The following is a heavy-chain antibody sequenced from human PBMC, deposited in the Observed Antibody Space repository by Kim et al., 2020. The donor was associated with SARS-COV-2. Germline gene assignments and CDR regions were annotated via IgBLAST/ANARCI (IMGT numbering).Heavy chain of an antibody. D-gene: IGHD3-22*01. CDR1: GFTFSSYA. J-gene: IGHJ4*02. CDR3: AKVGRGGYYPYYFDY. Sequence: GGSLRLSCAASGFTFSSYAMSWVRQAPGKGLEWVSAISGSGGSTYYADSVKGRFTISRDNSKNTLYLQMNSLRAEDTAVYYCAKVGRGGYYPYYFDYWGQGTLVTVSS. V-gene: IGHV3-23*01. CDR2: ISGSGGST.